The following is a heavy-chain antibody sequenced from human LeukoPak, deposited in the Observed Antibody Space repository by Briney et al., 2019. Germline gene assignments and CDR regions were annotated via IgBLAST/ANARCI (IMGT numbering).Heavy chain of an antibody. CDR2: ISYDGSNK. D-gene: IGHD3-22*01. J-gene: IGHJ4*02. Sequence: PGGSLRLSCAASGFTFSSYGMHWVRQAPGKGLEWVAVISYDGSNKYYADSVKGRFTISRDNSKNTLYLQMNSLRAEGTAVYYCAKPYYYDSSGYYPYDYWGQGTLVTVSS. V-gene: IGHV3-30*18. CDR1: GFTFSSYG. CDR3: AKPYYYDSSGYYPYDY.